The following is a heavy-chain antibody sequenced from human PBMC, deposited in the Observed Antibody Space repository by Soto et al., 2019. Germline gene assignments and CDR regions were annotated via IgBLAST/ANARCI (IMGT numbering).Heavy chain of an antibody. D-gene: IGHD3-9*01. J-gene: IGHJ4*02. CDR3: ARVPVYDILTGYPAGGSDY. CDR1: GGSISSGGYY. Sequence: PSETLSLTCTVSGGSISSGGYYWSWIRQHPGKGLESIGYIYYSGSTYYNPSLKSRVSISVDTSKNQFSLKLSSVTAADTAVYYCARVPVYDILTGYPAGGSDYWGQGTLVTVSS. V-gene: IGHV4-31*03. CDR2: IYYSGST.